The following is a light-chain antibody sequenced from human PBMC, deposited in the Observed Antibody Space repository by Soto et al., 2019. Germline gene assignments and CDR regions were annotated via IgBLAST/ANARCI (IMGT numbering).Light chain of an antibody. J-gene: IGKJ1*01. Sequence: EIVLTQSPGTQSLSPGERATLSCRASQSVSSSSLAWYQQKPGQAPRLLIYGASSRATAIPDRFSGSGSGTDFTLTISRLEPEDFAVYYCQQYGSLPRTFGQGTNVEIK. CDR1: QSVSSSS. CDR3: QQYGSLPRT. V-gene: IGKV3-20*01. CDR2: GAS.